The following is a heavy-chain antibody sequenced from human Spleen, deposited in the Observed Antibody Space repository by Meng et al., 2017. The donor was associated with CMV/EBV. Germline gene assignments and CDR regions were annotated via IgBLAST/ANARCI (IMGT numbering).Heavy chain of an antibody. CDR2: ISGSGGST. Sequence: GESLKISCVASEFTFSSYAMSWVRQAPGKGLEWVSTISGSGGSTKYADFVKGRFTISRDNSKNTLYLQMNSLRAEDTAVYYCAKNSQIFGVLTFGYWGQGTLVTVSS. V-gene: IGHV3-23*01. D-gene: IGHD3-3*01. CDR1: EFTFSSYA. J-gene: IGHJ4*02. CDR3: AKNSQIFGVLTFGY.